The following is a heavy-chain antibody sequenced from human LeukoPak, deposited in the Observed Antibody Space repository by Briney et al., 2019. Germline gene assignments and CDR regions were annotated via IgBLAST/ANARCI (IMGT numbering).Heavy chain of an antibody. Sequence: ASVKVSCKASGYTFTGSCMHWVRQAPGQGLEWMGWINPNSGGTNYAQKFQGRVTMTRDTSISTAYMELSRLRSDDTAVYYCARDHTAMATGYYYYYYMDVWGKGTTVTVSS. CDR3: ARDHTAMATGYYYYYYMDV. CDR1: GYTFTGSC. J-gene: IGHJ6*03. CDR2: INPNSGGT. D-gene: IGHD5-18*01. V-gene: IGHV1-2*02.